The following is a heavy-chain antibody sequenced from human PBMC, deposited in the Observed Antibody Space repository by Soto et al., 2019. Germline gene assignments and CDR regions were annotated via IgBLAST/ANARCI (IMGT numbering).Heavy chain of an antibody. Sequence: PSETLSLTCAVSGGSFRGYFWSWIRQSPDKGLEWIGEINDSGSTYYNPSFKSRLTISADTSNSQISLRLTAVTAADSAVYYCQGGDFWGQGTRVTV. J-gene: IGHJ4*02. CDR3: QGGDF. D-gene: IGHD3-16*01. CDR1: GGSFRGYF. V-gene: IGHV4-34*01. CDR2: INDSGST.